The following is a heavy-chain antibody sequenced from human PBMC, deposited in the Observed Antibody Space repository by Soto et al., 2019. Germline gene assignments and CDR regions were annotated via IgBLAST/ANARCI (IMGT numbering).Heavy chain of an antibody. Sequence: ASVKVSCKASGGTFSSYAISWVRQAPGQGLEWMGGIIPIFGTANYAQKFQGRVTITADESTSTAYMELSSLRSEDTAVYYCASGAYYYDSSALYYYYGMDVWGQGTTVTVSS. CDR1: GGTFSSYA. D-gene: IGHD3-22*01. V-gene: IGHV1-69*13. CDR3: ASGAYYYDSSALYYYYGMDV. CDR2: IIPIFGTA. J-gene: IGHJ6*02.